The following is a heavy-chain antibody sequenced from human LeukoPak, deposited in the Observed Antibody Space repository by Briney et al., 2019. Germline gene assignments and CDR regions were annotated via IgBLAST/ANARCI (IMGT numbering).Heavy chain of an antibody. D-gene: IGHD3-22*01. CDR2: ISGSGGST. Sequence: GGSLRLSCAASGFTFSSYAMSWVRQAPGKGLEWVSAISGSGGSTYYADSVKGRFTISRDNSKNTLYLQMNSLRAEDTAVYYCANRNYYYDSSGYYSAFDYWGQGTPVTVFS. V-gene: IGHV3-23*01. CDR1: GFTFSSYA. J-gene: IGHJ4*02. CDR3: ANRNYYYDSSGYYSAFDY.